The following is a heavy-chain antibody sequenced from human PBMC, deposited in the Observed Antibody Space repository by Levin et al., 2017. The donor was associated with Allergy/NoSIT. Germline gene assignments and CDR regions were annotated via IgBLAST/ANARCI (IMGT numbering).Heavy chain of an antibody. Sequence: RTGGSLRLSCAASGFNLSDYGMNWVRQAPGKGLEWVSSISATSRYIYYADSVKGRFTISRDNARNSLSLQMNSLRVEDTGVYYCGGDPFLGFDPWGQGTLVTVSS. CDR1: GFNLSDYG. V-gene: IGHV3-21*06. CDR3: GGDPFLGFDP. D-gene: IGHD2/OR15-2a*01. J-gene: IGHJ5*02. CDR2: ISATSRYI.